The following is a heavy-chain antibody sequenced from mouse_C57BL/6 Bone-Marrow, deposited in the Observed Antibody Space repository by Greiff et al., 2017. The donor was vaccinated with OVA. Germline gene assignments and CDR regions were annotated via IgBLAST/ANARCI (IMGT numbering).Heavy chain of an antibody. D-gene: IGHD3-2*02. CDR1: GYTFTSYW. V-gene: IGHV1-55*01. CDR3: ARGYDLSGYYYAMDY. Sequence: QVQLQQPGAELVKPGASVKMSCKASGYTFTSYWITWVKQRPGQGLEWIGDIYPGSGSTNYNEKFKSKATLTVDTSSSTAYMQLSSLTSEDSAVYYCARGYDLSGYYYAMDYWGQGTSVTVSS. CDR2: IYPGSGST. J-gene: IGHJ4*01.